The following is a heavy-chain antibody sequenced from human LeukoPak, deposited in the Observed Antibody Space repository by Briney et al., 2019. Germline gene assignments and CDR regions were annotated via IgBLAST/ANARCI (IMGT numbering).Heavy chain of an antibody. V-gene: IGHV3-7*03. Sequence: PGGSLRLSCPASGFDCSRYWMTWVRQAPGKGLEWVANIEQDGGEEYYVDSVKGRFTISRDNAKNSLYLQTNSLRVEDTAVYYCARGRYVDWLFDYWGQGTLVTVSS. CDR1: GFDCSRYW. CDR2: IEQDGGEE. J-gene: IGHJ4*02. CDR3: ARGRYVDWLFDY. D-gene: IGHD3-9*01.